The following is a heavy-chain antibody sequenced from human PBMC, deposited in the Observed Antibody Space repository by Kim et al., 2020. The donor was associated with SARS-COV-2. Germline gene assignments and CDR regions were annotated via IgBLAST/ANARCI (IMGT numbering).Heavy chain of an antibody. V-gene: IGHV6-1*01. Sequence: YAQSVKGRITINPDTSKNQFSLQLNSVTPADKAVYYCARDRQRAGTGVDYWGQGTLVTVSS. J-gene: IGHJ4*02. D-gene: IGHD6-19*01. CDR3: ARDRQRAGTGVDY.